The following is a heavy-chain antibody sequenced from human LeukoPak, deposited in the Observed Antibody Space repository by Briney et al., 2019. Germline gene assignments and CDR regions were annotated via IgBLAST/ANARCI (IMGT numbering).Heavy chain of an antibody. CDR3: ARSLLPGGWYGGLGSD. Sequence: ASVKVSCKASGYTFTSYGISWVRQAPGQGPEWMGWISADNGNTNFPQKLQGRVTLTTDTSTSTAYMELRNLRSDDTAVYYCARSLLPGGWYGGLGSDWGQGTLVTVSS. CDR2: ISADNGNT. D-gene: IGHD6-19*01. V-gene: IGHV1-18*01. CDR1: GYTFTSYG. J-gene: IGHJ4*02.